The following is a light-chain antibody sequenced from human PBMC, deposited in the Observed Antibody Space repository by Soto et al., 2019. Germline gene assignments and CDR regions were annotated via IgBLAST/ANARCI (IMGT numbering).Light chain of an antibody. J-gene: IGKJ1*01. V-gene: IGKV1-27*01. CDR1: QGISNY. Sequence: DIQMTQSPSSLSASVGDRVTITCRARQGISNYLAWYQQKPGKVPKLLIYAASTLQSGVPSRFSGSGSGTAFTLTISSLQPEDVATYYCQKYNSAPRTFGQGTKVEIK. CDR3: QKYNSAPRT. CDR2: AAS.